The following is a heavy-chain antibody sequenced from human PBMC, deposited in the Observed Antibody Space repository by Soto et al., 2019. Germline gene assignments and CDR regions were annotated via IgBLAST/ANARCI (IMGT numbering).Heavy chain of an antibody. Sequence: TLSPTSAVSGGSISSGGYSWSWIRQPPGKGLEWIGYIYHGGYTYYNPSLKSRVTISVDRSKNQFSLKLSSVTAADTVVYYCARAHYGDYGYGMDVWGQGTTVTVSS. V-gene: IGHV4-30-2*01. D-gene: IGHD4-17*01. J-gene: IGHJ6*02. CDR2: IYHGGYT. CDR3: ARAHYGDYGYGMDV. CDR1: GGSISSGGYS.